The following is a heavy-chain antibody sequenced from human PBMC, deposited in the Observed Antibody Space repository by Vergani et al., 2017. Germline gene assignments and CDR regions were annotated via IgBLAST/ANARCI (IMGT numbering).Heavy chain of an antibody. V-gene: IGHV1-2*02. CDR2: INPNSGGT. D-gene: IGHD3-9*01. CDR1: GYTFESYG. Sequence: VQLVQSGGEVRKPGASVRVSCKASGYTFESYGISWVRLAPGQGLEWMGWINPNSGGTNYAQKFQGRVTMTRDTSISTAYMELSRLRSDDTAVYYCARDRSDILTGHSPYCLAYWGQGTLVTVSS. J-gene: IGHJ4*02. CDR3: ARDRSDILTGHSPYCLAY.